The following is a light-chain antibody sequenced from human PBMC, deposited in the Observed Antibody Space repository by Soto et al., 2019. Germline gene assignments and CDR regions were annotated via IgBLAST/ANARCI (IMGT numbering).Light chain of an antibody. CDR3: QQNNDSLT. V-gene: IGKV3-15*01. CDR1: QSISTN. CDR2: GAS. Sequence: EIVMTQSPYTVSVSPGEGVTLSCRASQSISTNCAWYQQKPGQAPRLLLYGASNRPTGVPARFSGCGSGTEFTLTSSSLQYEDFEFYYWQQNNDSLTFGGGTKVEI. J-gene: IGKJ4*01.